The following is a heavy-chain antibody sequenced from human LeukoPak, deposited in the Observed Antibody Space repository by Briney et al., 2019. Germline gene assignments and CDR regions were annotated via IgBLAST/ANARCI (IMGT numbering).Heavy chain of an antibody. CDR3: ARGRKTGIAAAEGYFDY. J-gene: IGHJ4*02. Sequence: SETLSLTCAVYGGSFSGYYWSWIRQPPGKGLEWIGEINHSGSTNYNPSLKSRVTISVDTSKNQFSLKLSSVTAADTAVYYCARGRKTGIAAAEGYFDYWGQGTLVTVSS. V-gene: IGHV4-34*01. D-gene: IGHD6-13*01. CDR2: INHSGST. CDR1: GGSFSGYY.